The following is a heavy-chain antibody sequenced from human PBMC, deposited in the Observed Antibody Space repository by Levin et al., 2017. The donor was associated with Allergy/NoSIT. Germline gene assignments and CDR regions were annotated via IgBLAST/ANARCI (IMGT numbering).Heavy chain of an antibody. CDR1: GGSIRSDDHY. Sequence: SETLSLTCSVSGGSIRSDDHYWSWVRQPPGTGLEWIGYIRYTGSTYYSPSLKRRIKISLDTSMSQFSLKMYSVTAADTAVYFCARAGWSYGFDVWGQGTTVTVSS. V-gene: IGHV4-30-4*01. D-gene: IGHD3-10*01. CDR2: IRYTGST. J-gene: IGHJ6*02. CDR3: ARAGWSYGFDV.